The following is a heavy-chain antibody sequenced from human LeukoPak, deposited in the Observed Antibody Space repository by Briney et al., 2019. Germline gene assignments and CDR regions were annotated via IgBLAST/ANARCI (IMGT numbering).Heavy chain of an antibody. CDR2: ISGSGVT. CDR3: ARDSSGPSY. Sequence: PGGSLRLSCVASGFTFSTPAMTWVRQAPGKGLEWVSGISGSGVTDYADSVKGRFTISRDNSKNTLYLQMNSLRAEDTAVYYCARDSSGPSYWGQGTLVTVSS. J-gene: IGHJ4*02. D-gene: IGHD1-26*01. V-gene: IGHV3-23*01. CDR1: GFTFSTPA.